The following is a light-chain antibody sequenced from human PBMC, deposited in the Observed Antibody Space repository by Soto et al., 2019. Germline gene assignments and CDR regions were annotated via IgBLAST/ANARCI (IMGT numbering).Light chain of an antibody. CDR2: EVS. CDR3: CSYRSSSTLV. J-gene: IGLJ2*01. Sequence: QSALTQHASVSGSPGQSGTISCTGTSSDIGAYKYVSWYQHHPGKSPRLLIYEVSNRPSGVSNRFSASKSGNTASLTISGLQAEDEADYYCCSYRSSSTLVFGGGTKLTVL. CDR1: SSDIGAYKY. V-gene: IGLV2-14*01.